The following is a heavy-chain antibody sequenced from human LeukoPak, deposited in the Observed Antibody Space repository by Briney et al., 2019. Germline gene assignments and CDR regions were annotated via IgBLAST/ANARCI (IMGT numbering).Heavy chain of an antibody. CDR3: ARGGTYNNWFDP. CDR2: INHSGST. CDR1: GGSINGYY. Sequence: PSVTLSLTCTVSGGSINGYYWSWIRQPPGKGLEWIGEINHSGSTNYNPSLKSRVTISVDTSKNQFSLKLSSVTAADTAVYYCARGGTYNNWFDPWGQGTLVTVSS. D-gene: IGHD2-21*01. J-gene: IGHJ5*02. V-gene: IGHV4-34*01.